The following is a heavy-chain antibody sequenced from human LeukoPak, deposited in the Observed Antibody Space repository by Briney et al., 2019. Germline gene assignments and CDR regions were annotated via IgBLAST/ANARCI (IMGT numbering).Heavy chain of an antibody. CDR2: INTDGTTT. D-gene: IGHD5-12*01. J-gene: IGHJ5*02. CDR3: AREYSERALDP. V-gene: IGHV3-74*01. CDR1: GFTLPNYW. Sequence: GGSLRLSCAASGFTLPNYWIHWVRQAPGKGLVWVARINTDGTTTTYADSVNGRFTIFRDNVEKMVYLQMNGLGIEDTALYFCAREYSERALDPWGQGTLVTVSS.